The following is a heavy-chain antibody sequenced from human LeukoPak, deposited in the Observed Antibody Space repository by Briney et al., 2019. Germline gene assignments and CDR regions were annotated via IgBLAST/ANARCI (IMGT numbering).Heavy chain of an antibody. CDR2: IYPDDSDT. D-gene: IGHD5-24*01. CDR3: ARRTLDGYNWFDP. J-gene: IGHJ5*02. Sequence: GESLKISCKGSGYKFNAYWIAWVRQVPGKGLEWMGIIYPDDSDTRYSPSFQGQVTISADKSISTAYLQWSSLKASDTAMYYCARRTLDGYNWFDPWGQGTLVTVSS. CDR1: GYKFNAYW. V-gene: IGHV5-51*01.